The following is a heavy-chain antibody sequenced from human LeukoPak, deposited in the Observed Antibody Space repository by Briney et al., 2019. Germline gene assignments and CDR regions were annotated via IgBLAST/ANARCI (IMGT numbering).Heavy chain of an antibody. V-gene: IGHV3-7*01. CDR3: ARDLRGYSSGWYSWYFDL. J-gene: IGHJ2*01. Sequence: GGSLRLSCAASGFTFSNYWMSWVRQAPGKGLEWVANIKQDGSEKYYVDSVKGRFTISRDNAKNSLYLQMNSLRAEDTAVYYCARDLRGYSSGWYSWYFDLWGRGTLVTVSS. CDR1: GFTFSNYW. D-gene: IGHD6-19*01. CDR2: IKQDGSEK.